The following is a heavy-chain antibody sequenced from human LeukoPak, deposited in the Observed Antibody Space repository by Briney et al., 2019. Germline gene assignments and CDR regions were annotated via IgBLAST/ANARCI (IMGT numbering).Heavy chain of an antibody. CDR1: GGSISGTYC. V-gene: IGHV4-59*08. Sequence: SETLSFTCTVSGGSISGTYCWSWIRQPPGKGLEWIGYIYYTGTTDSNPSLKSRVTISLDTSKNQFSLNLSSVTAADTAVYYCARRWVYDKRAFDAWGQGTMVTVSS. CDR3: ARRWVYDKRAFDA. CDR2: IYYTGTT. J-gene: IGHJ3*01. D-gene: IGHD3-16*01.